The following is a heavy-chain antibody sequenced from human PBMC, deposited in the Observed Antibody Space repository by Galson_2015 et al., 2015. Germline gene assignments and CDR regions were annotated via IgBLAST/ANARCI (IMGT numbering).Heavy chain of an antibody. J-gene: IGHJ6*02. V-gene: IGHV3-7*01. D-gene: IGHD5-18*01. Sequence: PGKGLEWVANIKYDGSYLYYADSVKGRFTISRDNAKNSLYLQMNSLRAEDTAVYYCARDPPRAMGVYYYYGMDVWGQGTTVTVSS. CDR2: IKYDGSYL. CDR3: ARDPPRAMGVYYYYGMDV.